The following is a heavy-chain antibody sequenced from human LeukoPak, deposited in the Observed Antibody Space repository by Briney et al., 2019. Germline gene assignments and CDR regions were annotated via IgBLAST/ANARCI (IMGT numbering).Heavy chain of an antibody. CDR1: GFTFSSYG. J-gene: IGHJ3*02. V-gene: IGHV3-9*01. Sequence: GRSLRLSCAASGFTFSSYGMHWVRQAPGKGLEWVSGLSSNSDNIGYAESVKGRFTISRDNAKNSLYLQMNSLRAEDTALYYCAKDVIGYRSSFYRDAFDIWGQGTMVTVSS. CDR3: AKDVIGYRSSFYRDAFDI. CDR2: LSSNSDNI. D-gene: IGHD6-13*01.